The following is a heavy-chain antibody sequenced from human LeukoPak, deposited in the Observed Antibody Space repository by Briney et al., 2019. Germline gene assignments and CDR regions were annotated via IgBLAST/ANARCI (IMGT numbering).Heavy chain of an antibody. Sequence: ASVKVSCKASGYTFTGYYMHWVRQAPGQGLEWMGWINPNSGGTNYAQKFQGRVTMTRDTSISTAYMELSSLRSDDTAVYYCARSPAITWENDYWGQGTLVTVSS. V-gene: IGHV1-2*02. J-gene: IGHJ4*02. CDR1: GYTFTGYY. D-gene: IGHD1-26*01. CDR2: INPNSGGT. CDR3: ARSPAITWENDY.